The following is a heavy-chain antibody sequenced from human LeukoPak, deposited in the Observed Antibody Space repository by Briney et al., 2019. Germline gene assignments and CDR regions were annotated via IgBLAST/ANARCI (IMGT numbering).Heavy chain of an antibody. J-gene: IGHJ4*02. CDR1: GXTFSSYG. V-gene: IGHV3-33*01. Sequence: TGGSLRLSCAASGXTFSSYGMHWVRQAPGKGLEWVALIWYDGSSQYYGDSVKGRFTISRDDSNNTLYLHMNSLRAEDTAVYYCARDANYYFDYWGQGTLVTVSS. CDR2: IWYDGSSQ. D-gene: IGHD4/OR15-4a*01. CDR3: ARDANYYFDY.